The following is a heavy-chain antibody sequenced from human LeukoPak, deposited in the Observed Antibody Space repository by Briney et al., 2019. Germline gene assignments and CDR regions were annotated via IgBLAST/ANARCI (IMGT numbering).Heavy chain of an antibody. J-gene: IGHJ4*02. D-gene: IGHD6-19*01. V-gene: IGHV4-59*12. Sequence: PSETLSLTCTVSGGSISSYYWSWIRQPPGKGLEWIGYIYYSGSTNYNPSLKSRVTISVDTSKNQFSLKLSSVTAADTAVYYCARTWQWLDYWGQGTLVTVSS. CDR1: GGSISSYY. CDR2: IYYSGST. CDR3: ARTWQWLDY.